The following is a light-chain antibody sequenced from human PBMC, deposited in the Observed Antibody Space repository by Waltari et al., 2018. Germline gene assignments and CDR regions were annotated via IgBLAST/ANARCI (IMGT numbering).Light chain of an antibody. V-gene: IGKV1-5*03. CDR2: KAS. Sequence: DIQMTQSPSTLSASVGDRVTITCRATQSISYWLAWYQHKPGKAPNLLIYKASNLKSGVPSRFSGRGSGTEFTLTISSLQPDDCGTYYCQQFYRYPLTFGGGTKVEI. J-gene: IGKJ4*01. CDR3: QQFYRYPLT. CDR1: QSISYW.